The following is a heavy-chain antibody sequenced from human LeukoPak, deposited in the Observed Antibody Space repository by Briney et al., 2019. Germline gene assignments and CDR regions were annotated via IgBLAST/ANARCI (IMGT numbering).Heavy chain of an antibody. D-gene: IGHD2-2*01. Sequence: GGSLRLSCAASGFTFSSYAMSWVRQAPGKGLEWVSAISGSGGSTYYADSVKGRFTISRDNSKNTLYLQMNSLRAEDTAVYYCATSSGCSSTSCSHFDYWGQGTLVTASS. V-gene: IGHV3-23*01. J-gene: IGHJ4*02. CDR2: ISGSGGST. CDR3: ATSSGCSSTSCSHFDY. CDR1: GFTFSSYA.